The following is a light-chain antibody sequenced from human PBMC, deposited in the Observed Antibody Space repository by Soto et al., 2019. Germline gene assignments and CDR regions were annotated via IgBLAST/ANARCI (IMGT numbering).Light chain of an antibody. V-gene: IGKV3-11*01. CDR1: QSISRY. Sequence: EIVLTQSPATLSLSPGERATLSCRASQSISRYLAWYQQKPGQAPRLLIYDASNRATGIPARFSGSGSGTDFTLTISSLEPEDFAVYYCQQRSNWPLTFGGGTKGEIK. CDR2: DAS. CDR3: QQRSNWPLT. J-gene: IGKJ4*01.